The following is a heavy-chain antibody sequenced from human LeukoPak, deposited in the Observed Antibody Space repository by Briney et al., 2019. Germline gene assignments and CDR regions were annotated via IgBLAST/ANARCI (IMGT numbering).Heavy chain of an antibody. CDR1: GGSISGYI. J-gene: IGHJ5*02. V-gene: IGHV4-59*12. D-gene: IGHD2-15*01. Sequence: SETLSLTCTVSGGSISGYIWSWVRQPPGKGLEWIAYIYHTGGTNYNPSLKSRVTISLDTSKNQFSLRLTSVTAADTAVYYCARDRRALGYCSGGSCYSWFDPWGQGTLVTVSS. CDR2: IYHTGGT. CDR3: ARDRRALGYCSGGSCYSWFDP.